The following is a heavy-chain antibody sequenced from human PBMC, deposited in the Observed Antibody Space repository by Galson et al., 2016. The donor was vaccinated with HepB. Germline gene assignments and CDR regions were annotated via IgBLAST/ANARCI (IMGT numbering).Heavy chain of an antibody. CDR2: IYYSGTT. D-gene: IGHD3-10*01. V-gene: IGHV4-31*03. CDR1: GGSISSGGYY. CDR3: ASRGLVRGGIKI. J-gene: IGHJ4*02. Sequence: LSLTCTISGGSISSGGYYWTWIRQHPGNGLEWIGYIYYSGTTYYNPSLKSRVTISVDTSKNQFSLKLSSVTAADTAVYYCASRGLVRGGIKIWGQGTLVTVSS.